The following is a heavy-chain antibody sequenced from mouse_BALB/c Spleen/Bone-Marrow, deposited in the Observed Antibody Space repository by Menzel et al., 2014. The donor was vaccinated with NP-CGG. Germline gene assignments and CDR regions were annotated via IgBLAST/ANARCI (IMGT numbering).Heavy chain of an antibody. D-gene: IGHD1-1*01. J-gene: IGHJ3*01. CDR3: ARHGDYYGSSLFAY. CDR1: EYEFPSHD. V-gene: IGHV5-2*01. Sequence: EVMLVESGGGLVQPGESLKLSCESNEYEFPSHDMSWVRKTPEKRLELVAAINSDGGSTYYPDTMERRFIISRDNSKKTLYLQMSNLRSEDTAFYYCARHGDYYGSSLFAYWGQGTLVTVSA. CDR2: INSDGGST.